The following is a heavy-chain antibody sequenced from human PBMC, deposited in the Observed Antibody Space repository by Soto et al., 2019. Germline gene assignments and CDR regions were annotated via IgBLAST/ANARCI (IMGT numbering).Heavy chain of an antibody. V-gene: IGHV3-30*18. J-gene: IGHJ4*02. CDR2: ISYDGSNK. CDR1: GFTFSSYG. D-gene: IGHD3-3*01. CDR3: AKARDFWSGYYPVDY. Sequence: QVQLGESGGGVVQPGRSLRLSCAASGFTFSSYGMHWVRQAPGKGLEWVAVISYDGSNKYYADSVKGRFTISRDNSKNTLYLQMNSLRAEDTAVYYCAKARDFWSGYYPVDYWGQGTLVTVSS.